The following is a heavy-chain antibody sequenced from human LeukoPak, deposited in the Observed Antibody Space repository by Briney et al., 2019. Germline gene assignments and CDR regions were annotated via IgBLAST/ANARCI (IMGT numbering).Heavy chain of an antibody. CDR3: ARVSWFPGTSYYYMDV. J-gene: IGHJ6*03. CDR2: IYYSGST. Sequence: SETLSLTCSVSGGSISSYYWSWIRQPPGKGLEWIGYIYYSGSTNYNPSLKSRVTISVDTSKNQFSLKLSSVTAADTAVYYCARVSWFPGTSYYYMDVWGKGTTVTVSS. D-gene: IGHD1-1*01. CDR1: GGSISSYY. V-gene: IGHV4-59*01.